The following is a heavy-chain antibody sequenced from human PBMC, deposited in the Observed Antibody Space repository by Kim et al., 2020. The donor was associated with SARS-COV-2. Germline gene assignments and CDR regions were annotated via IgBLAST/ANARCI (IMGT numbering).Heavy chain of an antibody. CDR1: GYSFINFD. J-gene: IGHJ4*02. D-gene: IGHD3-22*01. Sequence: ASVKVSCQASGYSFINFDITWVRQAPGQGLEWMGWISAYRGHTNYVQKFQGRVTMTTDTSTSTAYMELRSLRSDDTALYYCARVDYYQTRGYYMHWGQGTLVTVSS. CDR3: ARVDYYQTRGYYMH. CDR2: ISAYRGHT. V-gene: IGHV1-18*01.